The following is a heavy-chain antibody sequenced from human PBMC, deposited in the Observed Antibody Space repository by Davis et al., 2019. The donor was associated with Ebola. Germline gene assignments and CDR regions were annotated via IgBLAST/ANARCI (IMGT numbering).Heavy chain of an antibody. V-gene: IGHV1-2*02. J-gene: IGHJ6*02. CDR3: ARGPILEWLVLDYYGMDV. CDR2: INPNSGGT. Sequence: ASVKVSCKASGYTFTSYGISWVRQAPGQGLEWMGWINPNSGGTNYAQKFQGRVTMTRDTSISTAYMELSRLRSDDTAVYYCARGPILEWLVLDYYGMDVWGQGTTVTVSS. D-gene: IGHD3-3*01. CDR1: GYTFTSYG.